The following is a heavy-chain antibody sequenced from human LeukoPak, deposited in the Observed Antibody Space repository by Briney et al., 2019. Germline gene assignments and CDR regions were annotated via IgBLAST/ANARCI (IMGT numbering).Heavy chain of an antibody. CDR3: ARSSDSDYYALDV. Sequence: SETLSLTCTVFDASFSSTNYWWVWIRQPPGKGLEWIGSIYYSGSTNINPSLKSRVTLFIDMSRKQFSLRLAPMTAADTAVFYCARSSDSDYYALDVWGQGTTVTVSS. CDR2: IYYSGST. V-gene: IGHV4-39*01. CDR1: DASFSSTNYW. D-gene: IGHD6-19*01. J-gene: IGHJ6*02.